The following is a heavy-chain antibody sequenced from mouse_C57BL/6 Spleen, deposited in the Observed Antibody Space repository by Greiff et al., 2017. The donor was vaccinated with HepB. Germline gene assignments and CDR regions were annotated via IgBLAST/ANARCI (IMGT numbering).Heavy chain of an antibody. CDR3: ARRANWAFDY. J-gene: IGHJ2*01. Sequence: EVMLVESGGGLVKPGGSLKLSCAASGFTFSSYTMSWVRQTPEKRLEWVATISGGGGNTYYPDSVKGRFTISRDNAKNTLYLQMSSLRSEDTALYYCARRANWAFDYWGQGTTLTVSS. CDR1: GFTFSSYT. CDR2: ISGGGGNT. D-gene: IGHD4-1*01. V-gene: IGHV5-9*01.